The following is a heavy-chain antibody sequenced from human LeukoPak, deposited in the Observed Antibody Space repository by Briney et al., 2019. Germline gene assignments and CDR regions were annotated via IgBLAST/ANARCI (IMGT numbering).Heavy chain of an antibody. D-gene: IGHD3-3*01. CDR1: GFTFSNYA. J-gene: IGHJ4*02. CDR3: AKDFGSD. Sequence: GGSLRLSCAASGFTFSNYAMTWVRQAPGKGLEWVSGINNIGSSTYYADSVKGRFTISRDNSKNTLSLQMNSLRAEDTAVYYCAKDFGSDWGQGTLVTVSS. V-gene: IGHV3-23*01. CDR2: INNIGSST.